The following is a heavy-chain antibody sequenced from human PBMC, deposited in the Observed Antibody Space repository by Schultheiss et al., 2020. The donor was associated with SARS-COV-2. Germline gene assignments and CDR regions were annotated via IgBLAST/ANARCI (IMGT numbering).Heavy chain of an antibody. D-gene: IGHD3-10*01. V-gene: IGHV1-69*01. CDR1: GGTFSRSA. CDR2: IIPMFGTA. J-gene: IGHJ4*02. Sequence: GGSLRLSCKASGGTFSRSAISWVRQAPGQGLEWMGGIIPMFGTANYAQKFQGRVTITADESTSTAYMELSSLRSEDTAVYYCAAELLTAGGFDYWGQGTLVTVSS. CDR3: AAELLTAGGFDY.